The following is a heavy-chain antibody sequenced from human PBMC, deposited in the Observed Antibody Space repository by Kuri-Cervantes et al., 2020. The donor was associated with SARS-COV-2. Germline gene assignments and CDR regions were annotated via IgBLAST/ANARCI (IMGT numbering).Heavy chain of an antibody. D-gene: IGHD2-2*01. Sequence: SETLSLTCSVSAGSMSSSSHYWGWIRQSPEKGLEWIGSIYYSGSAYYNPSLKSRVTILVDTSNNQFSLWLSSVTAADTAVYYCARQAFPEDIVVVPAAKPYNWFDPWGQGTLVTVSS. J-gene: IGHJ5*02. CDR3: ARQAFPEDIVVVPAAKPYNWFDP. V-gene: IGHV4-39*01. CDR1: AGSMSSSSHY. CDR2: IYYSGSA.